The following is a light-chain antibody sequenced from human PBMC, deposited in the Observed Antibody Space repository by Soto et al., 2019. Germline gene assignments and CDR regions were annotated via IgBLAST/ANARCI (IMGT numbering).Light chain of an antibody. V-gene: IGKV3-20*01. CDR2: GAS. J-gene: IGKJ5*01. CDR3: QHFGGTTFT. Sequence: EIVLTQSPGTLSLSPGESATLSCRASQSVRSNYLAWYQQKPGQAPRLLIYGASSRATAIPDRFSGSGSGTHFTLTISRLEPGDFAVYYCQHFGGTTFTFGQGTRLEIK. CDR1: QSVRSNY.